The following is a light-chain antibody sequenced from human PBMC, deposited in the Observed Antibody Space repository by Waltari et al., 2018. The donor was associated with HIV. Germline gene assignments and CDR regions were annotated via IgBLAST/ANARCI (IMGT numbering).Light chain of an antibody. CDR3: GTWDNSLKTVV. CDR1: SSNIGNNF. CDR2: YKN. J-gene: IGLJ2*01. V-gene: IGLV1-51*01. Sequence: QSVLTQPPSVSAAPGQTVSISCSGFSSNIGNNFVSWYHQLPGKAPKLLIFYKNNRPAGLPSRVSASKAGTSATLAITGLQTGDEGDYYCGTWDNSLKTVVFGGGTKVTGL.